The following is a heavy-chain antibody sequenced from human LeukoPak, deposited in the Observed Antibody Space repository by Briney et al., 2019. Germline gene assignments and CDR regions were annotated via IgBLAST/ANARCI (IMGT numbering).Heavy chain of an antibody. CDR2: IRYDGRNK. CDR3: AKQDYHDSSWFDY. J-gene: IGHJ4*02. V-gene: IGHV3-30*02. D-gene: IGHD3-22*01. Sequence: GGSLRLSCAASGFTFSSYGMHWVRQAPGKGLEWVAFIRYDGRNKYYADSVKGRFTISRDNSKNTLYLQMNSLRAEDTAVYYCAKQDYHDSSWFDYWGQGTLVTVSS. CDR1: GFTFSSYG.